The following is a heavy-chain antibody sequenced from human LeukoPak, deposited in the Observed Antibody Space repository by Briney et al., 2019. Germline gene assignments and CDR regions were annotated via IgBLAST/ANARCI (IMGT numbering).Heavy chain of an antibody. V-gene: IGHV1-46*01. Sequence: VSVKVSCKASGYTFTSYYMHWVRQAPGQGLEWMGIINPSGGSTSYAQKFQGRVTMTRDTSTSTVYMELSSLRSEDTAVYNCARDSFATTYDSSGYYVFDIWGQGTMVTVSS. CDR2: INPSGGST. J-gene: IGHJ3*02. D-gene: IGHD3-22*01. CDR1: GYTFTSYY. CDR3: ARDSFATTYDSSGYYVFDI.